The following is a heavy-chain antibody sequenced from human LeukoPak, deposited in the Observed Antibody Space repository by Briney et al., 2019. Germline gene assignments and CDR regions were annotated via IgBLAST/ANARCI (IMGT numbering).Heavy chain of an antibody. CDR2: ISSTGGTI. D-gene: IGHD2-15*01. CDR1: GFTVSSNY. Sequence: RTGGSLRLSCAASGFTVSSNYMNWVRQAPGKGLEWVSFISSTGGTIYYADSVKGRFTVSRDNGKNSLLLQMNSLRAEDTALYYCARGYSRAAFDIWGQGTVVAVSS. J-gene: IGHJ3*02. V-gene: IGHV3-48*01. CDR3: ARGYSRAAFDI.